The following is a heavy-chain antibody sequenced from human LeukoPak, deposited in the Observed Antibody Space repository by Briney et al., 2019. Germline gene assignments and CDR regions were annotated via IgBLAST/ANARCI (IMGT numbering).Heavy chain of an antibody. CDR1: GYSISSGYY. J-gene: IGHJ4*02. CDR2: IYHSGST. Sequence: PSETLSLTCTVSGYSISSGYYWGWIRQPPGKGLEWIGSIYHSGSTYYNPSLKSRVTISVDTSKNQFSLKLSSVTAADTAVYYCARVAPYYDILGGGGEFFDYWGQGTLVAVSS. V-gene: IGHV4-38-2*02. CDR3: ARVAPYYDILGGGGEFFDY. D-gene: IGHD3-9*01.